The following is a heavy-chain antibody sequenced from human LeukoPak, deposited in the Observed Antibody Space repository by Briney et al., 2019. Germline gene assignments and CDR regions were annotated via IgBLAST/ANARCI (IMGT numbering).Heavy chain of an antibody. D-gene: IGHD5-18*01. V-gene: IGHV4-4*07. Sequence: SETLSLTCTVSGGSISSYYCNWLRQPAAKGLQWIGRIYTSGSTNYNPSLKSRVTMSVDTSKNQFSLKLSSVTAADTAVYYCARVGGAYNYGYFDSWGQGTLVTVSS. CDR1: GGSISSYY. CDR3: ARVGGAYNYGYFDS. J-gene: IGHJ4*02. CDR2: IYTSGST.